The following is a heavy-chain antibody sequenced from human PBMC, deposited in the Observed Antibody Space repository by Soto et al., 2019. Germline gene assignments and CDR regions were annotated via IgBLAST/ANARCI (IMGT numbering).Heavy chain of an antibody. Sequence: EVQLVESGGGLVKPGGSLRLSCAASGFTFSSYSMNWVRQAPGKGLEWVSSISSSSSYIYYADSVKGRFTISRDNAKNELDLQMNGLRAEDTAVYYCARDWAGEGYSLFDYWGQGTLVTVSS. D-gene: IGHD4-4*01. CDR3: ARDWAGEGYSLFDY. CDR1: GFTFSSYS. J-gene: IGHJ4*02. V-gene: IGHV3-21*01. CDR2: ISSSSSYI.